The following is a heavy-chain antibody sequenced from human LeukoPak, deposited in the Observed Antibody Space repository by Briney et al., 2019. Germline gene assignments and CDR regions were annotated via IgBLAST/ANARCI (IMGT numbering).Heavy chain of an antibody. V-gene: IGHV4-34*01. D-gene: IGHD3-22*01. J-gene: IGHJ4*02. CDR2: INHSGST. CDR3: ARETAPDSSGYSLDY. CDR1: GGSFSGYY. Sequence: SETLSLTCAVNGGSFSGYYWSWIRQPPRKGLEWIGEINHSGSTNYNPSLKSRVTISVDTSKNQFSLKLSSVTAADTAVYYCARETAPDSSGYSLDYWGQGTLVTVSS.